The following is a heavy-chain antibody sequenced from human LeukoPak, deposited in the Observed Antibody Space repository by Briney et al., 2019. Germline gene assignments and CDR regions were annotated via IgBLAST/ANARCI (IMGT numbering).Heavy chain of an antibody. CDR1: GFSFSTYW. V-gene: IGHV3-7*01. Sequence: GGSLKLSCVASGFSFSTYWMSWVRQAPGKGLEWVANIKQDGGEKYYVDSVKGRFTISRDNAKNSVYLQMNRLRVENTAVYYCALRRYSSSPSAFDIWGQGTMVTVSS. CDR3: ALRRYSSSPSAFDI. D-gene: IGHD6-13*01. CDR2: IKQDGGEK. J-gene: IGHJ3*02.